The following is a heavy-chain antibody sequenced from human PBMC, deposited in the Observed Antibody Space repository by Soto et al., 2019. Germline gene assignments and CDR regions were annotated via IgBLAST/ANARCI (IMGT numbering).Heavy chain of an antibody. J-gene: IGHJ5*02. CDR1: GYIFTSYW. CDR2: IYPGDSDT. CDR3: ARCNWNYVVDP. Sequence: GESLEISCKGSGYIFTSYWSGWERKRPGKGLERMVIIYPGDSDTRYSPSFQGQVTISADKSIRTSYLQWSCLKASDTAMYYCARCNWNYVVDPWGQGILVTVSS. V-gene: IGHV5-51*01. D-gene: IGHD1-7*01.